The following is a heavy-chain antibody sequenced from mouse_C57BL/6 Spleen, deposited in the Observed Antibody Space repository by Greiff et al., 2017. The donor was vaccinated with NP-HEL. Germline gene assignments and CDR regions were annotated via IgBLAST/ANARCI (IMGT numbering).Heavy chain of an antibody. J-gene: IGHJ2*01. D-gene: IGHD1-1*01. CDR2: IDPETGGT. V-gene: IGHV1-15*01. CDR3: TREEGITTEYYFDY. CDR1: GYTFTDYE. Sequence: QVQLQQSGAELVRPGASVTLSCKASGYTFTDYEMHWVKQTPVHGLEWIGAIDPETGGTAYNQKFKGKAILTADKSSSTAYMELRSLTSEDSAVYYCTREEGITTEYYFDYWGQGTTLTVSS.